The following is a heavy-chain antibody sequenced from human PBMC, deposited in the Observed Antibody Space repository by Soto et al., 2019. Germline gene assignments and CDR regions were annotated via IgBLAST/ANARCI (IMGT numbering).Heavy chain of an antibody. CDR3: AKEYEYSSGWERIDY. V-gene: IGHV3-23*01. CDR2: ISGSGGST. Sequence: EVQLLESGGGLVQPGGSLRLSCAASGFTFSSYAMSWVRQAPGKGLEWVSAISGSGGSTYYADSVKGRFTISRDNSKHTLYLQMNSLRADDTAVYYCAKEYEYSSGWERIDYWGQGTLVTVSS. CDR1: GFTFSSYA. J-gene: IGHJ4*02. D-gene: IGHD6-19*01.